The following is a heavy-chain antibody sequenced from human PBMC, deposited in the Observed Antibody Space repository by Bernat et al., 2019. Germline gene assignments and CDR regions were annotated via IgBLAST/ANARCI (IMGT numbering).Heavy chain of an antibody. CDR1: GGSISSSSYY. D-gene: IGHD3-3*01. CDR2: IYYSGST. CDR3: ARERNDFWSGYYRLYGMDV. J-gene: IGHJ6*02. Sequence: QLQLQESGPGLVKPSETLSLTCTVSGGSISSSSYYWGWIRQPPGKGLEWIGSIYYSGSTYYNPSLKSRVTISVDTSKNQFSLKLSSVTDADPAVYYCARERNDFWSGYYRLYGMDVWGQGTTVTVAS. V-gene: IGHV4-39*02.